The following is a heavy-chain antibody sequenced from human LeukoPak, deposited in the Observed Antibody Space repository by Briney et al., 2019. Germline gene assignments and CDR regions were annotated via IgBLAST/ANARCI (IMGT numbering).Heavy chain of an antibody. CDR2: ISAYNGNT. CDR1: GYTFTSYG. V-gene: IGHV1-18*01. J-gene: IGHJ6*02. Sequence: ASVKVSCKASGYTFTSYGISWVRQAPGQGLEWMGWISAYNGNTNYAQKLQGRVTMTTDTSTSTPYMELRSLRSDDTAVYYCAIVAAYYYGMDVWGQGTTVTVSS. CDR3: AIVAAYYYGMDV.